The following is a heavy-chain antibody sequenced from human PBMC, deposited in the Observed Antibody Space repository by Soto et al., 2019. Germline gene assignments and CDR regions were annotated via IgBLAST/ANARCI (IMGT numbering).Heavy chain of an antibody. CDR1: GFTFSSYA. CDR3: ARNPYYDFWSGYYHYYYYYMDV. J-gene: IGHJ6*03. CDR2: ISDGSST. V-gene: IGHV3-74*01. D-gene: IGHD3-3*01. Sequence: GGSLRLSCAASGFTFSSYAMSWVRQAPGKGLEWVSAISDGSSTSYADSVKGRFTISRDNAKNTLYLQMNSLRAEDTAVYYCARNPYYDFWSGYYHYYYYYMDVWGKGTTVTVSS.